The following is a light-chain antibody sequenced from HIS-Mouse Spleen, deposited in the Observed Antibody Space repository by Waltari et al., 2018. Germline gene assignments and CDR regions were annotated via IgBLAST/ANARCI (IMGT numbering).Light chain of an antibody. CDR2: CDS. CDR3: QVWDSSSDHYV. CDR1: NIGSKS. V-gene: IGLV3-21*04. J-gene: IGLJ1*01. Sequence: SYVLTQPPSVSVAPGKTARITCGGNNIGSKSVHWYQQKPGQAPVLVVYCDSDRPSGIPGRCSGSNSGNTATLTISRVEAGDEADYYCQVWDSSSDHYVFGTGTKVTVL.